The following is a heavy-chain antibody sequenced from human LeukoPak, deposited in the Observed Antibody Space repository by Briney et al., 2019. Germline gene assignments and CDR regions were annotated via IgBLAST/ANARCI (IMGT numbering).Heavy chain of an antibody. CDR1: GFTFSSYS. CDR2: ISSSSSTI. Sequence: PGGSLRLSCAASGFTFSSYSMNWVRQAPGKGLEWVSYISSSSSTIYYADSVKGRFTISRDNAKNSLYLQMNSLRAEDTAVYYCARVGVVAATPYYFDYWGQGTLVTVSS. CDR3: ARVGVVAATPYYFDY. J-gene: IGHJ4*02. V-gene: IGHV3-48*01. D-gene: IGHD2-15*01.